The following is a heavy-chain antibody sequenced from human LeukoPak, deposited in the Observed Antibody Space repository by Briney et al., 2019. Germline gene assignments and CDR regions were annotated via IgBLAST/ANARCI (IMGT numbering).Heavy chain of an antibody. CDR1: GFSFSDSY. V-gene: IGHV3-11*01. Sequence: GGSLRLSCVASGFSFSDSYMNWVRQAPGKGLEWISYINLSGNDMYYADSVKGRFTISRDNAKNSLYLQMNSLRVEDTALYYCAKGPGMATVKRYLDYWGQGTLVTVSS. D-gene: IGHD5-24*01. J-gene: IGHJ4*02. CDR3: AKGPGMATVKRYLDY. CDR2: INLSGNDM.